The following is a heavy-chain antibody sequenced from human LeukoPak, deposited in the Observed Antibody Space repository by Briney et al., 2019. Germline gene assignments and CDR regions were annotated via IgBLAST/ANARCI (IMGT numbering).Heavy chain of an antibody. CDR2: INHSGST. J-gene: IGHJ4*02. CDR3: ARGRGGGSYSFDY. CDR1: GGSFSGYY. Sequence: SETLSLTCAVYGGSFSGYYWSWIRQPPGKGLEWIGEINHSGSTNYNPSLKSRVTISVDTSKNQFSLKLSSVTAADTAVYYCARGRGGGSYSFDYWGQGTLVTVSS. D-gene: IGHD1-26*01. V-gene: IGHV4-34*01.